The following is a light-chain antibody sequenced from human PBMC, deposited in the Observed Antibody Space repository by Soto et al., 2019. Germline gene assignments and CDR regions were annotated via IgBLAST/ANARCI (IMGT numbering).Light chain of an antibody. J-gene: IGKJ4*01. CDR2: AAS. CDR1: QSISSY. V-gene: IGKV1-39*01. Sequence: DIQMTQSPSSLSASVGDRVTITCRANQSISSYLNWYQQKPGKAPKLLIYAASSLQSGVPSRFSGSGSGTDFTLTISSLQPEDSATYYCQQTYSTLTFGGGTKVEIK. CDR3: QQTYSTLT.